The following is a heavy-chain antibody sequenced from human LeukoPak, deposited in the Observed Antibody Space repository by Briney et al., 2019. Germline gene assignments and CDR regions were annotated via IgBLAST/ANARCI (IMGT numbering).Heavy chain of an antibody. CDR2: IVVGSGNT. Sequence: ASVKVSCKASGFTFTSSAMQWVRQARGQRLEWIGWIVVGSGNTNYAQKFQERVTITRDMSTSTAYMELSSLRSEDTAVYYCARAEGVVTRYFDYWGQGTLVTVSS. CDR3: ARAEGVVTRYFDY. CDR1: GFTFTSSA. D-gene: IGHD3-3*01. J-gene: IGHJ4*02. V-gene: IGHV1-58*02.